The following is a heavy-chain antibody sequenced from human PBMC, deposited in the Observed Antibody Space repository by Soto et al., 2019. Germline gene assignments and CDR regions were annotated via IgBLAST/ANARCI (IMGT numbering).Heavy chain of an antibody. D-gene: IGHD3-3*01. CDR2: ISSSSNSI. J-gene: IGHJ4*02. CDR1: GFTFSSYS. Sequence: GGSLRLSCAASGFTFSSYSMNWVRQAPGKGLEWVSYISSSSNSIYYADSVKGRFTISRDNAKNSLHLQMNSLRAEDTAVYYCVKDGDYDFWSGYSTFDYWGQGTLVTVSS. V-gene: IGHV3-48*01. CDR3: VKDGDYDFWSGYSTFDY.